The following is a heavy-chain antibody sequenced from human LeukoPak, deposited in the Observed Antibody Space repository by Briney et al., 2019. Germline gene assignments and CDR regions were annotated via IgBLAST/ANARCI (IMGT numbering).Heavy chain of an antibody. D-gene: IGHD6-13*01. J-gene: IGHJ5*02. Sequence: SETLSLTCAVYGGSFSGYYWSWIRQPPGKGLEWIGEINHSGSTNYNPSLKSRVTVSVDTSKNQFSLKLSSVTAADTAVYYCARGRVAAAGINWFDPWGQGTLVTVSS. CDR3: ARGRVAAAGINWFDP. V-gene: IGHV4-34*01. CDR2: INHSGST. CDR1: GGSFSGYY.